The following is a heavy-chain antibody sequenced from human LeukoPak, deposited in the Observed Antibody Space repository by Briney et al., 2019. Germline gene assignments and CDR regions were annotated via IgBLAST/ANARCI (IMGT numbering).Heavy chain of an antibody. Sequence: PGGSLRLSCASSGFKFDDYWMNWVRQAPGKGLEWVDNIKEDGSEKYYVDSVKGRFTISRDNARNFLYLQMNSLRAEDTAVYYCARAGSSIRGIKVYWGQGTLVTVSS. CDR3: ARAGSSIRGIKVY. V-gene: IGHV3-7*03. J-gene: IGHJ4*02. D-gene: IGHD3-10*01. CDR2: IKEDGSEK. CDR1: GFKFDDYW.